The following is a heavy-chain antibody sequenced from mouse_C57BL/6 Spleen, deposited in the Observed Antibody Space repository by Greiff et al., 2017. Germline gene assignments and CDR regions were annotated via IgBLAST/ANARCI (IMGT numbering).Heavy chain of an antibody. D-gene: IGHD1-1*01. CDR2: ISYDGSN. Sequence: EVQLQESGPGLVKPSQSLSLTCSVTGYSITSGYYWNWIRQFPGNKLEWVGYISYDGSNNYNPSLKNRISITRDTSKNQFFLKLNSVTTEDTATYYCARDYGSSTYCCFDVWGTGTTVTVAS. J-gene: IGHJ1*03. CDR1: GYSITSGYY. V-gene: IGHV3-6*01. CDR3: ARDYGSSTYCCFDV.